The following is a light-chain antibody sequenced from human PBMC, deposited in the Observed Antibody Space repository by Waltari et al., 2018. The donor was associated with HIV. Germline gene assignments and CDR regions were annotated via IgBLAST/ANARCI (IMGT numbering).Light chain of an antibody. CDR3: AAWDDSLNGWV. J-gene: IGLJ3*02. Sequence: QSLLPQPPPASGTPGQTVTIPSSGISSNHGSNIVNWYQQLPGTAPKLVIYSNSRRPEGVPDPFSGSKSGTSAYLAISGLQSEDEADYYCAAWDDSLNGWVFGGGTKLTVL. CDR2: SNS. V-gene: IGLV1-44*01. CDR1: SSNHGSNI.